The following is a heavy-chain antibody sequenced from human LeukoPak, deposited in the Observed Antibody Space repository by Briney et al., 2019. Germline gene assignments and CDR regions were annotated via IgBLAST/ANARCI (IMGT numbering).Heavy chain of an antibody. CDR1: GFTFSSYG. D-gene: IGHD6-19*01. J-gene: IGHJ4*02. Sequence: SGGSLRLSCAASGFTFSSYGMHWVRQAPGKGLEWVAVIWYDGSNKYYADSVKGRFTISRDNSKNTLYLQMNSLRAEDTAVYYCAKDRGEWLALYYFDYWGQGTLVTVSS. CDR2: IWYDGSNK. CDR3: AKDRGEWLALYYFDY. V-gene: IGHV3-33*06.